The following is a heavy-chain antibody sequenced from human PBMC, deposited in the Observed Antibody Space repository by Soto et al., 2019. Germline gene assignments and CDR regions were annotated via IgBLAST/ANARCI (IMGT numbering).Heavy chain of an antibody. CDR3: AKSRSANYFDS. V-gene: IGHV3-23*01. Sequence: GGSLRLSCAASGFTFSNYVMSWVRLAPGKGLEWVSAISGSGADTYYTDSVKGRFTISRDISKNTLYLQMNSLRAEDTAIYYCAKSRSANYFDSWGQGTLVTVSS. D-gene: IGHD6-13*01. CDR2: ISGSGADT. CDR1: GFTFSNYV. J-gene: IGHJ4*02.